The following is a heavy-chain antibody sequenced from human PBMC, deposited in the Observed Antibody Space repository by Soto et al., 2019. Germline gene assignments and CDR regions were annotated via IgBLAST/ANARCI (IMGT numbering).Heavy chain of an antibody. CDR3: ARDPIRFLEWLLPRYYYYYGMDV. J-gene: IGHJ6*02. V-gene: IGHV1-18*01. Sequence: ASVKVSCKASGYTFTSYGISWVRQAPGQGLEWMGWISAYNGNTNYAQKLQGRVTMTTDTFTSTAYMELRSLRSDDTAVYYCARDPIRFLEWLLPRYYYYYGMDVWGQGTTVTVSS. CDR1: GYTFTSYG. CDR2: ISAYNGNT. D-gene: IGHD3-3*01.